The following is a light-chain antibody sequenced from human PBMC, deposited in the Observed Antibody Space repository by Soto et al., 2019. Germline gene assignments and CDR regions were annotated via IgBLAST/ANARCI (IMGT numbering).Light chain of an antibody. Sequence: QSALAQPSSVSGSPGQSITISCTGTSSDVCAYNYGSWYPYHQVIGPKHIIYAVYNRPSGVSDRFSGSKSGNKAALTISNREAEDESGYYCGSYTSSDTPFVFGTGTRSPS. J-gene: IGLJ1*01. V-gene: IGLV2-14*01. CDR2: AVY. CDR1: SSDVCAYNY. CDR3: GSYTSSDTPFV.